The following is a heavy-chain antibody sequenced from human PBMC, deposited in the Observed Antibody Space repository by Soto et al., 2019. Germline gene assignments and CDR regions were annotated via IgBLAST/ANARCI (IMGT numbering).Heavy chain of an antibody. CDR3: ARPYSSGWYWELDY. Sequence: GESLKISCKGSGYSFSNYWIGWVRQMPGKGLEWMGIIYPGDSDTRYSPSFQGQVTISADKSISTAYLQWSGLKASDSAMYYCARPYSSGWYWELDYWGQGTLVTVSS. V-gene: IGHV5-51*01. J-gene: IGHJ4*02. CDR2: IYPGDSDT. CDR1: GYSFSNYW. D-gene: IGHD6-19*01.